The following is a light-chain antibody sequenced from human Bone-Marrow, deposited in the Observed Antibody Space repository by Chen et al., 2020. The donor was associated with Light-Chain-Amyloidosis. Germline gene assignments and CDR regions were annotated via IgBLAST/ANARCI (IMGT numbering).Light chain of an antibody. V-gene: IGLV3-21*02. Sequence: SYVLTQPSSLSVAPGQTATLCCGGNNIESTSVLWSQQTPRQASLLVVYDDSDRPSAIPVRLSGSNSGNTAPLTISRVEAGDEDDYYCQVWDRSCNRPVFGGGTTLTVL. CDR2: DDS. CDR1: NIESTS. J-gene: IGLJ3*02. CDR3: QVWDRSCNRPV.